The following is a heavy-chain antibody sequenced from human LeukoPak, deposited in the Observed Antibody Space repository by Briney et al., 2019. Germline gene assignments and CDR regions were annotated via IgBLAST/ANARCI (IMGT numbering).Heavy chain of an antibody. Sequence: GGSLRLSCAASGFTFSNYAMSWVRQAPGKGLEWVSVIYSDGRIHSADSVKGRFTISRDDSKNTLSLQMNSLRAEDTAVYYCARESGYSYGLAGFFDYWGQGTLVTVSS. D-gene: IGHD5-18*01. CDR1: GFTFSNYA. V-gene: IGHV3-53*01. J-gene: IGHJ4*02. CDR3: ARESGYSYGLAGFFDY. CDR2: IYSDGRI.